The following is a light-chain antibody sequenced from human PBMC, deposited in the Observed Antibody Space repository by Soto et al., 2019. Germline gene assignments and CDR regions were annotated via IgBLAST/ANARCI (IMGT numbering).Light chain of an antibody. CDR3: SSYTRSKIYV. V-gene: IGLV2-14*01. CDR2: EVS. J-gene: IGLJ1*01. Sequence: LTQPASVSGSPGQSITISCTGTSSDVGAYNYVSWFQQHPGKAPKLLIYEVSNRPSGVSFRFSGSKSGSTASLTISGLQAEDEADYYCSSYTRSKIYVFGPGTKLTVL. CDR1: SSDVGAYNY.